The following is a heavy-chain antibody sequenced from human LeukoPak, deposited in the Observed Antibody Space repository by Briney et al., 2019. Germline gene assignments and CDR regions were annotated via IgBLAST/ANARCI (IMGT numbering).Heavy chain of an antibody. CDR1: GFTFSSYA. CDR3: ARGGELGTIDY. D-gene: IGHD1-26*01. CDR2: INSNGDST. Sequence: GGSLRLSCAASGFTFSSYAMHWVRQAPGKGLEYVSVINSNGDSTYYANSVKGRFTISRDNSKNTLYLQMGSLRAEDMAVYYCARGGELGTIDYWGQGTLVTVSS. J-gene: IGHJ4*02. V-gene: IGHV3-64*01.